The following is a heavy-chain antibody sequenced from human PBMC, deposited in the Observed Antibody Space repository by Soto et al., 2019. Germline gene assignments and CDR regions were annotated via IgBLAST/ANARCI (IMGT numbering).Heavy chain of an antibody. CDR1: GGSFSGYY. D-gene: IGHD2-2*01. V-gene: IGHV4-34*01. Sequence: SETLSLTCAVYGGSFSGYYWSWIRQPPGKGLEWIGEINHSGSTNYNPSLKSRVTISVDTSKNQFSLKLSSVTAADTAVYYCARALHGHIVVVPAAISPYFDYWGQGTLVTVSS. CDR3: ARALHGHIVVVPAAISPYFDY. J-gene: IGHJ4*02. CDR2: INHSGST.